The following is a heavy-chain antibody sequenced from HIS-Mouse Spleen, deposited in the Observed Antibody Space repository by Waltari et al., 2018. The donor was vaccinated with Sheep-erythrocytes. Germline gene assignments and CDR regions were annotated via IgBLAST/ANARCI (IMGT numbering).Heavy chain of an antibody. CDR2: IIPILGIA. CDR3: AQTGATTPHFDY. Sequence: VQSQVQLVQSGAEVKVSCKASGGTFSSYAISRVRQAPGQGLEWMGRIIPILGIANYAQKFQGRVTITADKSTSTAYMELSSLRSEDTAVYYCAQTGATTPHFDYWGQGTLVTVSS. D-gene: IGHD1-26*01. CDR1: GGTFSSYA. J-gene: IGHJ4*02. V-gene: IGHV1-69*04.